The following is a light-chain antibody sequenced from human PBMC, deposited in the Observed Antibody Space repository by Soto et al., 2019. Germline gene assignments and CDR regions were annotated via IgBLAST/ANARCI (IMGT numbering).Light chain of an antibody. J-gene: IGKJ3*01. CDR1: QSVSSY. CDR3: QQRSNWPLT. V-gene: IGKV3-11*01. Sequence: EIVLTQSPATLSLSPGERATLSCRASQSVSSYLAWYQQKPGQAPRLLIYDASNRATGIPARFSGSGSGTDFTLTISSRAPEDFAVYYCQQRSNWPLTFGPGTKVDIK. CDR2: DAS.